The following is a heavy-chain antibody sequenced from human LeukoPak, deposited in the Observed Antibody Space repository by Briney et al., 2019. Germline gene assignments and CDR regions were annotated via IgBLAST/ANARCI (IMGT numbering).Heavy chain of an antibody. J-gene: IGHJ6*03. CDR1: GYTFTNNA. Sequence: GASVKVSCKTSGYTFTNNAINWVRQAPGQGLEWMGWINTNTGNPTYAQGFTGRFVFSLDTSVSTAYLQISSLKAEDTAVYYCARVFSGSYYYYYYMDVWGKGTTVTVSS. CDR2: INTNTGNP. D-gene: IGHD1-26*01. V-gene: IGHV7-4-1*02. CDR3: ARVFSGSYYYYYYMDV.